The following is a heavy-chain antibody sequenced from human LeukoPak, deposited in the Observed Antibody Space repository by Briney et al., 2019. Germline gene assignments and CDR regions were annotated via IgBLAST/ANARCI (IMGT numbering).Heavy chain of an antibody. CDR2: INHSGST. J-gene: IGHJ4*02. CDR3: ARDRYYDSSGYYSYYFDY. V-gene: IGHV4-34*01. D-gene: IGHD3-22*01. CDR1: GGSFSDYY. Sequence: PSETLSLTCAVYGGSFSDYYWSWIRQPPGKGLEWIGEINHSGSTNYNPSLKSRVTISVDTSKNQFSLKLSSVTAADTAVYYCARDRYYDSSGYYSYYFDYWGQGTLVTVSS.